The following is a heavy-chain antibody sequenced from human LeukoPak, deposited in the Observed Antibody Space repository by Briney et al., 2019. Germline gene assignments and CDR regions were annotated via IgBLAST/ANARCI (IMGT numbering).Heavy chain of an antibody. J-gene: IGHJ6*03. CDR1: GFTVSSNY. V-gene: IGHV3-53*01. D-gene: IGHD1-26*01. Sequence: GGSLRLSCAASGFTVSSNYMSWVRQAPGKGLEWVSVIYSGGSTYYADSVKGRFTISRDNSKNTPYLQMNSLRAEDTAVYYCARDRRGSIVGATLRYYYYMDVWGKGTTVTVSS. CDR2: IYSGGST. CDR3: ARDRRGSIVGATLRYYYYMDV.